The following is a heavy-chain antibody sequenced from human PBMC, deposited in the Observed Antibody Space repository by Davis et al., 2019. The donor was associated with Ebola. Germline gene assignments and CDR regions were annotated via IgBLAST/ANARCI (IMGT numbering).Heavy chain of an antibody. CDR2: INPNSGGT. J-gene: IGHJ4*02. D-gene: IGHD4-17*01. CDR3: ARGALDYGDYENY. V-gene: IGHV1-2*06. CDR1: GYTFTGYY. Sequence: ASAQDSCKASGYTFTGYYMHWVRQAPGQGPEWMGRINPNSGGTNYAQKFQGRVTMARDTSISTAYMELSRLRSDDTAVYYCARGALDYGDYENYWGQGTLVTVSS.